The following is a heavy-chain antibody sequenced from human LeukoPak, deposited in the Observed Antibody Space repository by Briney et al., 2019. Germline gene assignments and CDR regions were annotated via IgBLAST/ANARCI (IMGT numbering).Heavy chain of an antibody. D-gene: IGHD2-15*01. CDR3: ARDPTPRYCSGGSCYTHYGMDV. J-gene: IGHJ6*02. CDR1: GFTFSGYT. CDR2: ISSSISYI. V-gene: IGHV3-21*01. Sequence: PGGSRRFSFAASGFTFSGYTMNGFRRAPGKGLNWFSSISSSISYIYYADSVKGRLTISRDNAKNSLYLQMNSLRAEDTAVYYCARDPTPRYCSGGSCYTHYGMDVWGQGTTVTVSS.